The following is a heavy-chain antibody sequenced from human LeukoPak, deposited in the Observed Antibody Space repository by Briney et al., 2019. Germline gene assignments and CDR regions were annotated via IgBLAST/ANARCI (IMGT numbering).Heavy chain of an antibody. CDR1: GFTFSYYG. CDR3: ARDISLLGGQKYYFDH. J-gene: IGHJ4*02. V-gene: IGHV3-33*01. CDR2: IWYDGSNK. D-gene: IGHD3-3*02. Sequence: GGSLRLSCEASGFTFSYYGMHWVRQAPGKGLEWVAVIWYDGSNKYYADSVKGRFTISRDSSKNTLSLQMNSLRAEETAVYYCARDISLLGGQKYYFDHWGQGTLVTVSS.